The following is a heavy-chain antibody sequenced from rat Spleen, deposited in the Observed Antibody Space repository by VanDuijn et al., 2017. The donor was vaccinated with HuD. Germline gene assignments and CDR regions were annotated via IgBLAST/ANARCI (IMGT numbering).Heavy chain of an antibody. J-gene: IGHJ3*01. CDR3: IRQFDC. Sequence: EVQLVESGGGLVPPGRSLELSCAASGLSFSNYDMAWVRQAPTKGLEWVATISHDGTTTHYRDSVKGRFTISRDNAKSTLYLQMDSLRSEDTATYYCIRQFDCWGQGTLVTVSS. CDR2: ISHDGTTT. CDR1: GLSFSNYD. V-gene: IGHV5S23*01.